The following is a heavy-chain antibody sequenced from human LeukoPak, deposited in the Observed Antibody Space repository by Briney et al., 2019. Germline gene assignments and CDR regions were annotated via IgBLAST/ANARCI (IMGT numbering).Heavy chain of an antibody. Sequence: SETLSLTCTVSGGSISSYYWSWIRQPAGKGLEWIGRIYTSGSTNYNPSLKSRVTMSVDTSKNQFSLKLSSVTAADTAVYYCARPRGVVRYFDWVFDYWGQGTLVTVSS. CDR2: IYTSGST. J-gene: IGHJ4*02. CDR1: GGSISSYY. V-gene: IGHV4-4*07. D-gene: IGHD3-9*01. CDR3: ARPRGVVRYFDWVFDY.